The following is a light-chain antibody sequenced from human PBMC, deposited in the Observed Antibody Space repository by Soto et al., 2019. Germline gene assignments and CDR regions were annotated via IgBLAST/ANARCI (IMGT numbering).Light chain of an antibody. Sequence: QAVVTQPPSASGTPGQRGTISCSGSSSNIGSNYVYWYQQLPGTAPKLLIYRNDQRPSGVPDRFSGSKSGTSASLAISGLRSEDEADYYCAAWDNSLSSWVFGGGTKVTVL. CDR1: SSNIGSNY. J-gene: IGLJ3*02. CDR2: RND. CDR3: AAWDNSLSSWV. V-gene: IGLV1-47*01.